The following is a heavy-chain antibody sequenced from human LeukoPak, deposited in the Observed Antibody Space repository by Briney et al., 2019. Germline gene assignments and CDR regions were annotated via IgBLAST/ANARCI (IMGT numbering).Heavy chain of an antibody. CDR1: GYTFTGYY. Sequence: ASVKVSCKASGYTFTGYYMHWVRQAPGQGLEWMGWINPNSGGTNYAQKFQGRVTMTRDSSISTAYMELSRLRSDDTAVYYCASSYDILTGMDVWGQGTTVTVSS. D-gene: IGHD3-9*01. CDR3: ASSYDILTGMDV. J-gene: IGHJ6*02. V-gene: IGHV1-2*02. CDR2: INPNSGGT.